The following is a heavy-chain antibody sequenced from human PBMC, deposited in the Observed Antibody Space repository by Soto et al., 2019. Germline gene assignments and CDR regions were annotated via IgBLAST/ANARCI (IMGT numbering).Heavy chain of an antibody. D-gene: IGHD2-2*01. J-gene: IGHJ4*02. Sequence: QVQLVESGGGVVQAGRSLRLSCVASEFTFKSDGVHWVRQAPGKGLAWVAVMSYDGNKKHYADSVRGRFTISRDNSKNTLYLQMNSLRTEDTAVYYCAKDSYRGDIVLTPAPYGNDYWGQGTLVTVSS. V-gene: IGHV3-30*18. CDR1: EFTFKSDG. CDR3: AKDSYRGDIVLTPAPYGNDY. CDR2: MSYDGNKK.